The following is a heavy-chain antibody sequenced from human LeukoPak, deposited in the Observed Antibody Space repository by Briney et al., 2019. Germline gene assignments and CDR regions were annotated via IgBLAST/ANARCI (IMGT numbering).Heavy chain of an antibody. V-gene: IGHV3-23*01. CDR1: GFTFSKYA. J-gene: IGHJ3*02. CDR2: ISGSGGST. Sequence: PGGSLRLSCAASGFTFSKYAMSWVRQAPGKGLEWVSAISGSGGSTYYADSVKGRFTISRDNSKNTLYLQMNSLRAEDTAVYYCAKDESSGWYWNAFDIWGQGTMVTVSS. D-gene: IGHD6-19*01. CDR3: AKDESSGWYWNAFDI.